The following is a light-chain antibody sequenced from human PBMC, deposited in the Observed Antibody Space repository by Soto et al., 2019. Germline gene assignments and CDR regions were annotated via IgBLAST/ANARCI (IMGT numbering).Light chain of an antibody. CDR1: QSVFYSSNNKNY. Sequence: DIVMTQSPDSLAVSLGERATINCKSSQSVFYSSNNKNYLAWYQQKPGQPPNLLIYWASTRESGVPDRFSGSGSGTDFTLTIISLQAEDVAVYYCQQYYGIPYTFGQGTKLEIK. CDR2: WAS. V-gene: IGKV4-1*01. CDR3: QQYYGIPYT. J-gene: IGKJ2*01.